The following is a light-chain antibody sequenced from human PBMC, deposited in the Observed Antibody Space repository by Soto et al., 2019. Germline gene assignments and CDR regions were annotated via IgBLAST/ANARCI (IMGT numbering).Light chain of an antibody. CDR1: QSISRY. CDR3: QQYGSSPPT. J-gene: IGKJ1*01. Sequence: IVLTQYPGTLSLSPGERTTLSCRAIQSISRYLAWYQQKPGQGPRLLIYGASSRATGTPDRFSGSGSGTDFTLTINRLEPEDFALYYCQQYGSSPPTFGQGTKVDI. V-gene: IGKV3-20*01. CDR2: GAS.